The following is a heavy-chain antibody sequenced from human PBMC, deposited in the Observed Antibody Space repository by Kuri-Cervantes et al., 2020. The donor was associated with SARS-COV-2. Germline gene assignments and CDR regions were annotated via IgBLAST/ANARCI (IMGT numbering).Heavy chain of an antibody. CDR2: IYSGGTT. Sequence: SETLSLTCTVSGGSIRSDGYYWSWIRQRPGKGLEWIGYIYSGGTTYYSPSLKSRLTISMDMSKNHFSLKLGAVTAADTAMYYCARYYYDSRGYVFFDYWGRGNPVTVSS. V-gene: IGHV4-31*03. J-gene: IGHJ4*02. CDR3: ARYYYDSRGYVFFDY. D-gene: IGHD3-22*01. CDR1: GGSIRSDGYY.